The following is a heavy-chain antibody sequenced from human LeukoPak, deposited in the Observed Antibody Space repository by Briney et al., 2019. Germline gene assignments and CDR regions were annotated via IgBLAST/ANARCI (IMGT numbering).Heavy chain of an antibody. D-gene: IGHD3-22*01. CDR1: GGSISSYY. V-gene: IGHV4-4*07. CDR2: IYTSGST. CDR3: AREWYYDSSRRMSAGAFDI. J-gene: IGHJ3*02. Sequence: SETLSLTCTVSGGSISSYYWSWIRQPAGKGLEWIGRIYTSGSTNYNPSLKSRVTISVDTSKNQLSLKLSSVTAADTAVYYCAREWYYDSSRRMSAGAFDIWGQGTMVTVSS.